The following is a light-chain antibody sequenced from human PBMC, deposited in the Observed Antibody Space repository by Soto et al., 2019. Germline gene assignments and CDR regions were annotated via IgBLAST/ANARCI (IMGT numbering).Light chain of an antibody. J-gene: IGLJ1*01. CDR3: CSYTTSSTLV. CDR2: GVS. CDR1: SSDVGGYDY. Sequence: QSALTQPASVSGSPGQSITISCTGTSSDVGGYDYVSWNQQHPGKAPKLIIYGVSDRPSGVSTRFSGSKSGITASLTISGLQPEDEADYYCCSYTTSSTLVFGTGTKLTVL. V-gene: IGLV2-14*01.